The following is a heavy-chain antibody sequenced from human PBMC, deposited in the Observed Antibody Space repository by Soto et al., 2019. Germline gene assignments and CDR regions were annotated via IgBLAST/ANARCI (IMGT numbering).Heavy chain of an antibody. CDR3: ARGLYYYGSGIMDV. Sequence: GASVKVSCTASGGTFSSYTISWVQQAPGQGLEWMGRIIPILGIANYAQKFQGRVTITADKSTSTAYMELSSLRSEDTAVYYCARGLYYYGSGIMDVWGKGTTVTVSS. V-gene: IGHV1-69*02. D-gene: IGHD3-10*01. CDR2: IIPILGIA. CDR1: GGTFSSYT. J-gene: IGHJ6*04.